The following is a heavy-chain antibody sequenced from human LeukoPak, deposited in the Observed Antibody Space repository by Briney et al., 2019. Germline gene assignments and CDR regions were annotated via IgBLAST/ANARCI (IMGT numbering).Heavy chain of an antibody. CDR1: GFTFSSFP. CDR3: AKAKGPYCSGGSCLAPFDY. D-gene: IGHD2-15*01. J-gene: IGHJ4*02. V-gene: IGHV3-23*01. Sequence: PGGSLRLSCAASGFTFSSFPMSWVRQAPGKGLEWVSAITGSDGTTYYADSVKGRFTISRDNSKNTLFLQMNSVRADDTAVYYCAKAKGPYCSGGSCLAPFDYWGQGTLVTVSS. CDR2: ITGSDGTT.